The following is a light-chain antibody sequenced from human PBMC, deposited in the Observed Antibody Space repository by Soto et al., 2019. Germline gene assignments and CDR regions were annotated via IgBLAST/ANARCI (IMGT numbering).Light chain of an antibody. CDR2: SAS. CDR1: QDINKY. J-gene: IGKJ5*01. Sequence: IQMTQSPSSLSASVGDRVTITCRASQDINKYLAWYQQRPGTVPKLLIYSASTLKSGVPSRFSGSRSGTDFTPTISRLQPEDVVTYYCQKYSGVPVTFGQGTRLEIK. V-gene: IGKV1-27*01. CDR3: QKYSGVPVT.